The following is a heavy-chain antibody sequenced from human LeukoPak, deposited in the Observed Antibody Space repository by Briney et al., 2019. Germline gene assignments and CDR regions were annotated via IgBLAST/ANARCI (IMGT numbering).Heavy chain of an antibody. D-gene: IGHD5-18*01. CDR3: ARLKAHSHYYYYGMDV. CDR1: GFTFSSYA. J-gene: IGHJ6*02. Sequence: GGSLRLSCAASGFTFSSYAMSWVRQAPGKGLEWVSAISGCGGSTYYADSVKGRFTISRDNSKNTLYLQMNSLRAEDTAVYYCARLKAHSHYYYYGMDVWGQGTTVTVSS. CDR2: ISGCGGST. V-gene: IGHV3-23*01.